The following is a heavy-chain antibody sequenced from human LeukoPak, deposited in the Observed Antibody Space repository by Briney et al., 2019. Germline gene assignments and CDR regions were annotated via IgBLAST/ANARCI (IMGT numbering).Heavy chain of an antibody. CDR3: ARHLTYGSGSQYYYGMDV. D-gene: IGHD3-10*01. CDR2: IHYSGST. Sequence: SETPSLTCTVSGGSISNYYWSWIRQSPGKGLEWIGYIHYSGSTNYNPSLKSRVAMSVDASKNQFSLKLSSVTAADTAVYHCARHLTYGSGSQYYYGMDVWGQGTTVTVSS. CDR1: GGSISNYY. V-gene: IGHV4-59*08. J-gene: IGHJ6*02.